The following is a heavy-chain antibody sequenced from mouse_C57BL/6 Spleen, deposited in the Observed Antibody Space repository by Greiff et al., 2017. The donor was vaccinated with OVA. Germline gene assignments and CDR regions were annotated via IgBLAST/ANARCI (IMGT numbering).Heavy chain of an antibody. V-gene: IGHV1-77*01. J-gene: IGHJ4*01. CDR1: GYTFTDYY. Sequence: LQESGAELVKPGASVKISCKASGYTFTDYYINWVKQRPGQSLEWLGKIGPGSGSTYYNEKFKGKATLTADKSSSTADMQLSSLTSEDAAVDFYSRDCYGPNYYAMDYWGQGTSVTVSS. D-gene: IGHD1-1*02. CDR2: IGPGSGST. CDR3: SRDCYGPNYYAMDY.